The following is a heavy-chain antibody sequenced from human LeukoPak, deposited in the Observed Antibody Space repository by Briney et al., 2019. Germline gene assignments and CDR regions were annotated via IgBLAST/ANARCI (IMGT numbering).Heavy chain of an antibody. CDR2: IYYSENT. V-gene: IGHV4-59*01. CDR3: ATDYYHSSGYYYTY. J-gene: IGHJ4*01. D-gene: IGHD3-22*01. CDR1: GGSISGYY. Sequence: SETLSLTCTVSGGSISGYYWSWIRQPPGKGLEWIGYIYYSENTNYNPALESRVAISVDTSKYHFSLRLTSVTAADTAVYYCATDYYHSSGYYYTYWGHGTLVTVSS.